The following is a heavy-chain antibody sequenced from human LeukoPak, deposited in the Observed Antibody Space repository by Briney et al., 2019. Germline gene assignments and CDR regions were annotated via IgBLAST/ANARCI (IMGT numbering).Heavy chain of an antibody. CDR3: AKLTNVAATGTFDY. CDR2: ISGSGAGT. Sequence: GGSLRLSCAASGFTFSSYAMGWVRRAPGKGLEWVSAISGSGAGTYYADSVKGRFTLSRDNSKNTLYLQMNSLRAEGTALYFCAKLTNVAATGTFDYWGQGALVTVSS. V-gene: IGHV3-23*01. D-gene: IGHD6-13*01. CDR1: GFTFSSYA. J-gene: IGHJ4*02.